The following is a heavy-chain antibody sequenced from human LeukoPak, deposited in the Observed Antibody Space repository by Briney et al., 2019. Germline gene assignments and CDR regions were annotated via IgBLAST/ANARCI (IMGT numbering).Heavy chain of an antibody. Sequence: SETLSLTCVLSGGSLSSTNLWSWARQPPGKGLEWIGEIYHSGSTNYNPSLKSRVTISVDKSKNQFSLKLTSVTAADTAVYYCARSVSSSWYGELDYWGQGTLVTVSS. CDR2: IYHSGST. J-gene: IGHJ4*02. D-gene: IGHD6-13*01. V-gene: IGHV4-4*02. CDR3: ARSVSSSWYGELDY. CDR1: GGSLSSTNL.